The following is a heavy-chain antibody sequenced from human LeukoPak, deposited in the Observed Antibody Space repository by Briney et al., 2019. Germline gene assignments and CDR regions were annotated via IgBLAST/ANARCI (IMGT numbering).Heavy chain of an antibody. CDR1: GSTFSYYA. D-gene: IGHD3-10*02. Sequence: GGSLRLSCAASGSTFSYYAMNWVRQAPGKGLEWVSYISSSGSTIYYADSVKGRFTISRDNAKNSLYLQVNSLRAEDTAVYYCAELGITMIGGVWGKGTTVTISS. CDR2: ISSSGSTI. CDR3: AELGITMIGGV. J-gene: IGHJ6*04. V-gene: IGHV3-48*03.